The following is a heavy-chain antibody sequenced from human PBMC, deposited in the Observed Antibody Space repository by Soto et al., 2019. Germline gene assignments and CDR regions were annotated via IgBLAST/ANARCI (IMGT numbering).Heavy chain of an antibody. J-gene: IGHJ5*02. CDR1: GASMSSGVYS. CDR3: ARDRGTGSFYPT. Sequence: QLQLQESGSGLVKPSQTLSLTCAVSGASMSSGVYSWSWIRQPPGKGLEWIGYMYDTGSTYYNPALKPRVTISADMSKNHLSLHLTSVTAAATAVYYCARDRGTGSFYPTWGQGILVTVSS. CDR2: MYDTGST. D-gene: IGHD3-10*01. V-gene: IGHV4-30-2*01.